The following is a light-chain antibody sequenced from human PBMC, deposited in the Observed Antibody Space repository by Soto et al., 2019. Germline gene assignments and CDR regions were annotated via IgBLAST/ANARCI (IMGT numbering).Light chain of an antibody. J-gene: IGLJ1*01. V-gene: IGLV2-11*01. CDR3: SSYAGRYTYV. CDR1: GSDVGNYNY. Sequence: HSVLTQPRSVSGSPGQPVTISCTGTGSDVGNYNYVPWYQQHPGKAPNLMMYDYTKRPSGVPDRISGSKSGNTASLTTSGLQAEDEPDYYCSSYAGRYTYVFGTGAKVT. CDR2: DYT.